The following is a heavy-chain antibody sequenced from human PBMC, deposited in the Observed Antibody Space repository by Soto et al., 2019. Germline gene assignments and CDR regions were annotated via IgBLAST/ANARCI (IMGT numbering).Heavy chain of an antibody. CDR3: ARVFPYYYDSSGYYYVPRYYYYYGMDV. D-gene: IGHD3-22*01. Sequence: SETLSLTCTVSGGSVSSGSYYWSWIRQPPGKGLEWIGYIYYSGSTNYNPSLMSRVTISVDTSKNQFSLKLSSVTAADTAVYYCARVFPYYYDSSGYYYVPRYYYYYGMDVWGQGTTVTVSS. CDR2: IYYSGST. CDR1: GGSVSSGSYY. J-gene: IGHJ6*02. V-gene: IGHV4-61*01.